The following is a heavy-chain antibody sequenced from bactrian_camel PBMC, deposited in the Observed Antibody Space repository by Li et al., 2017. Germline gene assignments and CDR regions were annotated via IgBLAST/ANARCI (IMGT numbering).Heavy chain of an antibody. V-gene: IGHV3-2*01. CDR1: GLTFRAFD. CDR2: IYSDDTNT. Sequence: HVQLVESGGGLVQPGGSLTLTCTVSGLTFRAFDMSWVRQAPGKGLEWVVSIYSDDTNTYYADSVKGRFTISSDNGKNTVYLQMNSLKPEHTAVYYCVKDYATAGPDFGCWGQGTQVTVS. CDR3: VKDYATAGPDFGC. J-gene: IGHJ6*01. D-gene: IGHD6*01.